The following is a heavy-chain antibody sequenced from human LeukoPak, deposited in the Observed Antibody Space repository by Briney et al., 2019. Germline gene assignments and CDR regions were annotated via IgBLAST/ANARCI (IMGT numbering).Heavy chain of an antibody. J-gene: IGHJ4*02. CDR2: INHSGST. D-gene: IGHD6-19*01. CDR1: GGSFSGYY. V-gene: IGHV4-34*01. Sequence: SETLSLTCAVYGGSFSGYYWSWIRQPPGKGLEWIGEINHSGSTNYNPSLKSRVTISVDTSKNLFSLKLSSVTAADTAVYYCAIRTHGSGWYPDYWGQGTLVTVSS. CDR3: AIRTHGSGWYPDY.